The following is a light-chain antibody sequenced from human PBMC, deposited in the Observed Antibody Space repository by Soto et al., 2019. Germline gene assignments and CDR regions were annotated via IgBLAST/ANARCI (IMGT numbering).Light chain of an antibody. CDR2: DKN. V-gene: IGLV1-51*01. CDR3: GAWDHSLHVGV. CDR1: SSNIGSNY. J-gene: IGLJ3*02. Sequence: QSALTQPPSVSAAPGQKVIISCSGSSSNIGSNYVSWYQQLPGTAPKLLIYDKNERPSGIPDRFSASKSGTSATLGITGLQTGDEADYYCGAWDHSLHVGVFGGGTQLTVL.